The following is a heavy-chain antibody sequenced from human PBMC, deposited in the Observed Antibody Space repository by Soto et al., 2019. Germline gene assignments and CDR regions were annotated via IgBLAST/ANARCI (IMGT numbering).Heavy chain of an antibody. CDR1: GGSISSYY. J-gene: IGHJ6*03. D-gene: IGHD3-10*01. CDR2: IYYSGST. Sequence: SETLSLTCTVSGGSISSYYWSWIRQPPGKGLEWIGYIYYSGSTNYNPSLKSRVTISVDTSKNQFSLKLSSVTAADTAVYYCARARITMVRGVEANYYYTDVWGKGTTVTVSS. CDR3: ARARITMVRGVEANYYYTDV. V-gene: IGHV4-59*01.